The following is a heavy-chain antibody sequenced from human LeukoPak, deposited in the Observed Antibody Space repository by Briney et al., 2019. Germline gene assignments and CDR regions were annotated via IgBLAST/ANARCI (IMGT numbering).Heavy chain of an antibody. V-gene: IGHV3-74*01. Sequence: HPGGSLRLSCAASGFTFSSYWMHWVRQAPGKGLVWVSRINTDGSSTSYADSVKGRFTISRDNAKNTLYLQMNSLRAEDTAVYYCARVLGKVGYCSSTSCYWAFDIWGQGTMVTVSS. CDR2: INTDGSST. CDR1: GFTFSSYW. D-gene: IGHD2-2*01. J-gene: IGHJ3*02. CDR3: ARVLGKVGYCSSTSCYWAFDI.